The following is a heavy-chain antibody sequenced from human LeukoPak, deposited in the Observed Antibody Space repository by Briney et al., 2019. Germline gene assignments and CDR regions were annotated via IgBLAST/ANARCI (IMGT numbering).Heavy chain of an antibody. CDR1: GYSISSGYY. V-gene: IGHV4-38-2*02. CDR2: IYHSGST. CDR3: ARLTRSDI. Sequence: SETLSLTCTVSGYSISSGYYWGWIRQPPGKGLEWIGSIYHSGSTYYNPSLKSRVTISVDTSKNQFSLKLSSVTAADTAVYYCARLTRSDIWGQGTMVTVSS. J-gene: IGHJ3*02.